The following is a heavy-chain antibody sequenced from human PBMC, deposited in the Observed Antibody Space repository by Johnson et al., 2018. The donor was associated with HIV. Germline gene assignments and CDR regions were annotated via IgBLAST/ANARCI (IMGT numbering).Heavy chain of an antibody. D-gene: IGHD3-10*01. J-gene: IGHJ3*02. Sequence: QVQLVESGGGVVQPGRFLRLSCAASGFSFSDYYINWIRQAPGKGLEWVSYIDSSGSGIYYADSVKGRFTISRDNAKNSLYLQMHSLRAEDTAVYYCVCLRAWTFDIWGQGTMVTVSS. CDR1: GFSFSDYY. CDR3: VCLRAWTFDI. CDR2: IDSSGSGI. V-gene: IGHV3-11*04.